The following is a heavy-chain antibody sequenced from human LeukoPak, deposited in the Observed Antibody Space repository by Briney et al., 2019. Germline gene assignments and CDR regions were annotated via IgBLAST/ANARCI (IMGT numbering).Heavy chain of an antibody. Sequence: GGSLRLSCAASGFTFSSYSMNWVRQAPGKGLEWISYISSSGSSIYYADSVKGRFTISRDNAKNSLYPQMNSLRAEDTAVYYCAGLHNSDYWGQGTLVTVSS. CDR3: AGLHNSDY. V-gene: IGHV3-48*04. CDR1: GFTFSSYS. J-gene: IGHJ4*02. CDR2: ISSSGSSI. D-gene: IGHD5-18*01.